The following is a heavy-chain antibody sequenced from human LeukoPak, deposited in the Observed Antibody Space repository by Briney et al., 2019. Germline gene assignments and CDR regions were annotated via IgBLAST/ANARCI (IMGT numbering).Heavy chain of an antibody. CDR1: GYSISSGYY. D-gene: IGHD6-13*01. Sequence: SETLSLTCTVSGYSISSGYYWGWIRQPPGKGLEWIGSIYHSGSTYYNPSLKSRATISVDTSKNQFSLKLSSVTAADTAVYYCARDGRTAAASDYYYYMDVWGKGTTVTVSS. CDR2: IYHSGST. J-gene: IGHJ6*03. CDR3: ARDGRTAAASDYYYYMDV. V-gene: IGHV4-38-2*02.